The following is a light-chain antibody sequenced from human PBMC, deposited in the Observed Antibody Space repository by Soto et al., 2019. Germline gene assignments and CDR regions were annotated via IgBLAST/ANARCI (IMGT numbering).Light chain of an antibody. CDR3: QQCNSYPLT. CDR2: KAS. CDR1: QTISSW. V-gene: IGKV1-5*03. Sequence: DIQMTQSPSTLSGSVGDRVTITCLASQTISSWLAWYQQKPGKAPKLLIYKASTLKSGVPSRFSGSGSGTEFTLTISSLQPDDFATYYCQQCNSYPLTFGGGTKVDIK. J-gene: IGKJ4*01.